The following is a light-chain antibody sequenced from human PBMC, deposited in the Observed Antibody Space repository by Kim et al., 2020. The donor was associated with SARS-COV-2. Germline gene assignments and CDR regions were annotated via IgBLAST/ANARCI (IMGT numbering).Light chain of an antibody. Sequence: QAVVTQEPSLTVSPGGTVTLTCGSSTGAVTSGHYPYWFQQKPGQAPKTLIYDTNNKHSWTPARFSGSLLGGKAALTLSGAQPEDEADYYCLLSYSCLRRVFGTGTKVTV. J-gene: IGLJ1*01. V-gene: IGLV7-46*01. CDR3: LLSYSCLRRV. CDR1: TGAVTSGHY. CDR2: DTN.